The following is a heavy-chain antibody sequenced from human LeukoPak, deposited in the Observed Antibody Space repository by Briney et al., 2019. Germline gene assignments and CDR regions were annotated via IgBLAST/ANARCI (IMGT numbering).Heavy chain of an antibody. D-gene: IGHD5-18*01. Sequence: GGSLRLSCAASEFTFSSYSMNWVRQAPGKGLEWVSYITNSGNSKSYADSVKGRFTISRDNAKNSLYLHINSLRAEDTAVYYCTTVGYSYGTYWGQGTLVTVSS. CDR2: ITNSGNSK. CDR3: TTVGYSYGTY. CDR1: EFTFSSYS. J-gene: IGHJ4*02. V-gene: IGHV3-48*04.